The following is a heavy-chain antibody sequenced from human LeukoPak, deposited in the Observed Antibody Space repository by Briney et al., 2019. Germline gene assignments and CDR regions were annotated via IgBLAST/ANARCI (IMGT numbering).Heavy chain of an antibody. J-gene: IGHJ6*02. D-gene: IGHD3-3*01. CDR2: IWYDGSNK. CDR3: ARDGRFYYYYGMDV. Sequence: GGSLRLSCAASGFTFSSYGMHWVRQAPGKGLEWVAVIWYDGSNKYYADSVKGRFTISRDNSKNTLYLQMNSLRAEDTAVYYYARDGRFYYYYGMDVWGQGTTVTVSS. CDR1: GFTFSSYG. V-gene: IGHV3-33*01.